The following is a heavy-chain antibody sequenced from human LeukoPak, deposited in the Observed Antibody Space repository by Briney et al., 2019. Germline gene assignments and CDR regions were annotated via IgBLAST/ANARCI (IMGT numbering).Heavy chain of an antibody. CDR3: AHRRPDYDFWSGYYMAEYFQH. CDR1: GFSLSTSGVG. Sequence: SGPTLVNPTQTLTLTCTFSGFSLSTSGVGVGWIRQPPGKALEWLALIYWNDDKRYSPSLKSRLTITTDTSKNQVVLTMTNMDPVDTATYYCAHRRPDYDFWSGYYMAEYFQHWGQGTLVTVSS. CDR2: IYWNDDK. J-gene: IGHJ1*01. V-gene: IGHV2-5*01. D-gene: IGHD3-3*01.